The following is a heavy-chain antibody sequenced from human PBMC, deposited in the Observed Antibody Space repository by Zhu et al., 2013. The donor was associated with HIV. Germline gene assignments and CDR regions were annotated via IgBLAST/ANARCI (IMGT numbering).Heavy chain of an antibody. J-gene: IGHJ4*02. CDR1: GGTFSSYA. V-gene: IGHV1-69*06. D-gene: IGHD3-3*01. CDR2: IIPIFGTA. Sequence: QVQLVQSGAEVKKPGSSVKVSCKASGGTFSSYAISWVRQAPGQGLEWMGGIIPIFGTANYAQKFQGRVTITADKSTSTAYMELSSLRSEDTAVYYCARGAVGLLTMDFGVVNFDYWGQGTLVTVSS. CDR3: ARGAVGLLTMDFGVVNFDY.